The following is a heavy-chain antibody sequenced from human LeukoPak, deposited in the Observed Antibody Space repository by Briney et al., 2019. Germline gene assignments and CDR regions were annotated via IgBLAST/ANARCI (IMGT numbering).Heavy chain of an antibody. CDR3: ARDGGYSSGWPYYDAFDI. Sequence: GASVKVSCKASGGTFSSYAISWVRQAPGQGVEWMGGIIPIFGTANYAQKFQGRVTITTDESTSTAYMELSSLRSEDTAVYYCARDGGYSSGWPYYDAFDIWGQGTMVTVS. D-gene: IGHD6-19*01. CDR2: IIPIFGTA. CDR1: GGTFSSYA. V-gene: IGHV1-69*05. J-gene: IGHJ3*02.